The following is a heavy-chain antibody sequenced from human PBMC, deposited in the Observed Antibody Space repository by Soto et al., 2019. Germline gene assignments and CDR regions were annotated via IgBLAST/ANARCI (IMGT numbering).Heavy chain of an antibody. Sequence: PSETLSLTCTVSGGSLSSYYWSWIRQPPGKGLEWIGYIYYSGSTNYNPSLKGRITISVDTSKNQFSLKLSSVTAADTAVYYCARHDYSGSYYDYWGQGTLVTVS. CDR1: GGSLSSYY. J-gene: IGHJ4*02. CDR2: IYYSGST. D-gene: IGHD1-26*01. CDR3: ARHDYSGSYYDY. V-gene: IGHV4-59*08.